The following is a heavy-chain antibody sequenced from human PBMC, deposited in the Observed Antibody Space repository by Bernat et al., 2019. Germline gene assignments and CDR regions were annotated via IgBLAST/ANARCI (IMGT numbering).Heavy chain of an antibody. V-gene: IGHV4-34*01. Sequence: QVQLQQWGAGLLKPSETLSLTCAVYGGSFSGYYWSWIRQPPGKGLEWIGEINHSGSTNYNPSLKSRVTISVDTSKNQFSLKVNSVTAADTAVYYCARGVRRIKEPGTPPNFDFWGQGTLITVSS. D-gene: IGHD6-13*01. CDR2: INHSGST. J-gene: IGHJ4*02. CDR3: ARGVRRIKEPGTPPNFDF. CDR1: GGSFSGYY.